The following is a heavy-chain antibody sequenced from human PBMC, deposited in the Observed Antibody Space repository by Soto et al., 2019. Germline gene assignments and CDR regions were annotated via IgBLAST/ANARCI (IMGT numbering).Heavy chain of an antibody. Sequence: SETLSLTCTVSGGSISSGDYYWSWIRQPPGKGLEWIGYIYYSGSTYYNPSLKSRVTISVDTSKNQFSLKLSSVTAADTAVYCCARGRITTIVVVPAAIVSWGQGTLVTVSS. CDR1: GGSISSGDYY. D-gene: IGHD2-2*02. CDR2: IYYSGST. J-gene: IGHJ5*02. V-gene: IGHV4-30-4*01. CDR3: ARGRITTIVVVPAAIVS.